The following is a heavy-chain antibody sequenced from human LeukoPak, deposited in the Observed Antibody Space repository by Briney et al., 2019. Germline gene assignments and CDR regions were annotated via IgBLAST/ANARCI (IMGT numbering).Heavy chain of an antibody. V-gene: IGHV1-18*01. J-gene: IGHJ4*02. Sequence: ASVKVSCKASGYTFTSYGISWVRQAPGQGLEWMGWISAYNGNTNYAQKLQGRVTMTTDTSTSTAYTELRSLRSDDTAVYYCAGVVRGYGYFDYWGQGTLVTVSS. CDR1: GYTFTSYG. D-gene: IGHD5-12*01. CDR3: AGVVRGYGYFDY. CDR2: ISAYNGNT.